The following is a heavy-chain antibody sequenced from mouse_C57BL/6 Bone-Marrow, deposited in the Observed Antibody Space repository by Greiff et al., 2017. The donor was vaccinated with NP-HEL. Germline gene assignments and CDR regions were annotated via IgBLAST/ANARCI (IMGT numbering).Heavy chain of an antibody. Sequence: QVQLKESGAELVKPGASVKLSCKASGYTFTSYWMHWVKQRPGQGLEWIGMIHPNSGSTNYNEKFKSKATLTVDNSSSTAYMQLSSLTSEDSAVYYCARWLLRYYWGQGTTLTVSS. CDR1: GYTFTSYW. D-gene: IGHD2-3*01. CDR2: IHPNSGST. J-gene: IGHJ2*01. CDR3: ARWLLRYY. V-gene: IGHV1-64*01.